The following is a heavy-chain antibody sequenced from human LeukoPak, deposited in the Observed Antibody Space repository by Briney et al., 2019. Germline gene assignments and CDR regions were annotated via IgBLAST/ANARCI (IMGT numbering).Heavy chain of an antibody. CDR2: IYPRDGST. Sequence: AASVKVSCKASGYTFTSNYIHWVRQAPGQGLEWMGMIYPRDGSTSYAQKFQGRVTVTRDTSTSTVHMELSGLRSEDTAVYYCARGQEGFDYWGQETLVTVSS. J-gene: IGHJ4*02. V-gene: IGHV1-46*01. CDR3: ARGQEGFDY. CDR1: GYTFTSNY.